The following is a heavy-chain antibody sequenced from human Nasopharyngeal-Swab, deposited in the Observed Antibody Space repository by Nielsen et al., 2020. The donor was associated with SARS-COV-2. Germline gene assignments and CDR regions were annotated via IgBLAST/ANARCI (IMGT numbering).Heavy chain of an antibody. CDR2: IYTSGST. CDR3: ARETYYYDSRPLDY. Sequence: SETLSLTCTVSGGSISSYYWSWIRQPAGKGLEWIGRIYTSGSTNYNPSLKSRVTMSVDTSKNQFSLKLSSVTAADTAVYYCARETYYYDSRPLDYWGKGTLVTVSS. CDR1: GGSISSYY. D-gene: IGHD3-22*01. J-gene: IGHJ4*02. V-gene: IGHV4-4*07.